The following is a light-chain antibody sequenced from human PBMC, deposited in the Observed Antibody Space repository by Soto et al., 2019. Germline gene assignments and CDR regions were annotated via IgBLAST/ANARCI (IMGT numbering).Light chain of an antibody. J-gene: IGKJ1*01. CDR2: WAS. V-gene: IGKV4-1*01. CDR1: QSVLYSSNNKDY. Sequence: DIVMTQSPDSLAVSLGERATINCKSSQSVLYSSNNKDYLAWYQQKPGQPPNLLIYWASTRESRVPDRFSGSGSGTDFTLTISSLQAEDVAVYYCQQYYSTPPTFGQGTKVEIK. CDR3: QQYYSTPPT.